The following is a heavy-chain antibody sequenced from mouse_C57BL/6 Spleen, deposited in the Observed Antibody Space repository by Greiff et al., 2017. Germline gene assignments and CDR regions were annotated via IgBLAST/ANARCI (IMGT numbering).Heavy chain of an antibody. D-gene: IGHD2-4*01. CDR1: GYPFTSFW. V-gene: IGHV1-59*01. CDR2: FDPSDSYT. CDR3: ARRIYYDYGGAMDC. Sequence: QLQQPGAELVRPGTSVQLSCQASGYPFTSFWMHWVKPRPGQGLEWNRVFDPSDSYTNYNQKFKGKATVTVDTSSSTAYMPLSSLTSEDSAVYYCARRIYYDYGGAMDCWGQGASVTVSS. J-gene: IGHJ4*01.